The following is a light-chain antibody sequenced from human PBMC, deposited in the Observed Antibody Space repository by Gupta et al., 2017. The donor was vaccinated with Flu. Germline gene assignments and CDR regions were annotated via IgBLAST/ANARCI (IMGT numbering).Light chain of an antibody. CDR3: QTWGTTIRV. J-gene: IGLJ3*02. CDR1: SGHSSNA. V-gene: IGLV4-69*01. CDR2: LISDVSH. Sequence: QLVHPQSPSASASLGASVKLTCPLSSGHSSNAIAWHQQQPEKVPRYLIKLISDVSHYEGDAIAVRFSGYCSVAERSLTSSSRQSVEEADFYWQTWGTTIRVFGGGTKLPVL.